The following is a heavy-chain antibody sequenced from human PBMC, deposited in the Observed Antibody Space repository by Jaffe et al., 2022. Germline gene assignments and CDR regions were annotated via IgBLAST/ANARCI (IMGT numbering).Heavy chain of an antibody. CDR1: GGTFSSYA. Sequence: QVQLVQSGAEVKKPGSSVKVSCKASGGTFSSYAISWVRQAPGQGLEWMGGIIPIFGTANYAQKFQGRVTITADESTSTAYMELSSLRSEDTAVYYCARDHSLRRDIGPNTGVYFDYWGQGTLVTVSS. J-gene: IGHJ4*02. V-gene: IGHV1-69*01. CDR2: IIPIFGTA. D-gene: IGHD2-15*01. CDR3: ARDHSLRRDIGPNTGVYFDY.